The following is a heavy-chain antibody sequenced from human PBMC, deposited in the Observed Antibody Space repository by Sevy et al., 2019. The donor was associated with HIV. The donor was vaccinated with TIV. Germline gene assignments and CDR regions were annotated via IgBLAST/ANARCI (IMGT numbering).Heavy chain of an antibody. D-gene: IGHD1-1*01. CDR2: ISYDGSNK. CDR3: ARVEELEQTGYYFDY. Sequence: GGSLRLSCAASGFTFSSYAMHWVRQAPGKGLEWVAVISYDGSNKYYADSVKGRFTISRDNSKNTLYLQMNSLRAEDTAVYYCARVEELEQTGYYFDYWGQGTLVTVSS. CDR1: GFTFSSYA. V-gene: IGHV3-30-3*01. J-gene: IGHJ4*02.